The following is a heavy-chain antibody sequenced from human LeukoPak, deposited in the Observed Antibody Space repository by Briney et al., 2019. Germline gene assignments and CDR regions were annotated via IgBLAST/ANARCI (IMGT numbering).Heavy chain of an antibody. D-gene: IGHD2-15*01. CDR2: ISGSGGST. CDR1: GFTFSSYA. J-gene: IGHJ6*03. Sequence: GGSLRLSCAASGFTFSSYAMSWVRQAPGKGLEWVSAISGSGGSTYYADSVKGRFTISRDNSRNTLYLQMNSLRAEDTAIYYCAKNGDRGAYCSGGTCYPYYYYYMDVWGKGTTITISS. V-gene: IGHV3-23*01. CDR3: AKNGDRGAYCSGGTCYPYYYYYMDV.